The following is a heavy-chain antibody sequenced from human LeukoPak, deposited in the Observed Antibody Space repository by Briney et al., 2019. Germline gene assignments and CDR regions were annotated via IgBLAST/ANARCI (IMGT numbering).Heavy chain of an antibody. CDR1: GASISSGDYY. CDR2: IYDGGNT. V-gene: IGHV4-30-4*01. J-gene: IGHJ3*01. D-gene: IGHD3-22*01. CDR3: VKQWLRNAFDL. Sequence: SQTLSLTCSVSGASISSGDYYWSWIRQPPGKGLEWIGYIYDGGNTYYNPSLKSRVTISVDTSKNQFSLRLRSVTAADAAVYYCVKQWLRNAFDLWGQGTMVTVSS.